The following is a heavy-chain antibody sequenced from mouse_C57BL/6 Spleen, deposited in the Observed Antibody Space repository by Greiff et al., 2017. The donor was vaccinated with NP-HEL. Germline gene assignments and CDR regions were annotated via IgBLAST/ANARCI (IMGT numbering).Heavy chain of an antibody. CDR2: ISDGGSYT. J-gene: IGHJ4*01. CDR1: GFTFSSYA. D-gene: IGHD1-1*02. Sequence: VQLQQSGGGLVKPGGSLKLSCAASGFTFSSYAMSWVRQTPEKRLEWVATISDGGSYTYYPDNVKGRFTISRDNAKNNLYLQMSHLKSEDTAMYYCARGGGMGAMDYWGQGTSVTVSS. V-gene: IGHV5-4*01. CDR3: ARGGGMGAMDY.